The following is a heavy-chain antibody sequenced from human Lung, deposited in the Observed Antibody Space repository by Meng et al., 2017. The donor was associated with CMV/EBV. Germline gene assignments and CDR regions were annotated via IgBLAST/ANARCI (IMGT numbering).Heavy chain of an antibody. D-gene: IGHD2-2*02. CDR2: IIPILGIA. CDR3: ATSFYCSTTNCYTYYGLDV. CDR1: GGTFSSYT. Sequence: SVXVSXXAPGGTFSSYTINWVRQAPGQGLEWMGGIIPILGIANSAQKFQGRVTITADKSTSTAYVELSSLKSEDTAVYYCATSFYCSTTNCYTYYGLDVWGQGXTVTVSS. J-gene: IGHJ6*02. V-gene: IGHV1-69*10.